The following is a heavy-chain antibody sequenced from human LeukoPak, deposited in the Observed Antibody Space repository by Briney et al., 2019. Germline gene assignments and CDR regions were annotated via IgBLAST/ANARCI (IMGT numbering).Heavy chain of an antibody. J-gene: IGHJ4*02. CDR3: AKQRGQGYYFDY. D-gene: IGHD1/OR15-1a*01. V-gene: IGHV3-7*01. CDR1: GFTFSGYW. Sequence: GGSLRLSCAASGFTFSGYWMSWVRQAPGKGLEWVANIRQDGSDKYYVDSVKGRFTISRANADYSLYLHMSSLRAEDTAVYYCAKQRGQGYYFDYWGQGTLVTVSS. CDR2: IRQDGSDK.